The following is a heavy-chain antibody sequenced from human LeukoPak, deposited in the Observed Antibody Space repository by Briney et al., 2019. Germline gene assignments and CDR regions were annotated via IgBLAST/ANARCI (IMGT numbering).Heavy chain of an antibody. V-gene: IGHV3-23*01. CDR3: AKDRSWYGGSYYVY. Sequence: GGSLRLSCVASGYTFSHYWMSWVRQAPGKGLEWVSAISGSGGSTYYADSVKGRFTISRDNSKNTLYLQMNSLRAEDTAVYYCAKDRSWYGGSYYVYWGQGTLVTVSS. CDR2: ISGSGGST. D-gene: IGHD1-26*01. J-gene: IGHJ4*02. CDR1: GYTFSHYW.